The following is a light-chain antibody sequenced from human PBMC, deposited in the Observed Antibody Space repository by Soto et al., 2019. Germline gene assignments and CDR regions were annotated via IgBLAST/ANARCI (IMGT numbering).Light chain of an antibody. V-gene: IGLV2-23*01. CDR1: NSVLGSYNL. CDR2: EGT. Sequence: QSVLTQPASVSGSPGQSITISCTGTNSVLGSYNLVSWFQQHPGKVPKVMIYEGTKRPSGVSDRFSGSKSDNTASLTISGLQAEDEGDYYCCSYAADSLFVLGNGTKLTV. CDR3: CSYAADSLFV. J-gene: IGLJ1*01.